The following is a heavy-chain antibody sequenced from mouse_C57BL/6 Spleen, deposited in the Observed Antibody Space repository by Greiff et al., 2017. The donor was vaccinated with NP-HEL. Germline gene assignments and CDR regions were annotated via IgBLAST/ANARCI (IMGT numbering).Heavy chain of an antibody. CDR2: ISSGSSTI. V-gene: IGHV5-17*01. CDR3: ARRAYYGSSYYAMDY. D-gene: IGHD1-1*01. Sequence: EVQRVESGGGLVKPGGSLKLSCAASGFTFSDYGMHWVRQAPEKGLEWVAYISSGSSTIYYADTVKGRFTLSRDNAKNTLFLQMTSLRSEDTAMYYCARRAYYGSSYYAMDYWGQGTSVTVSS. CDR1: GFTFSDYG. J-gene: IGHJ4*01.